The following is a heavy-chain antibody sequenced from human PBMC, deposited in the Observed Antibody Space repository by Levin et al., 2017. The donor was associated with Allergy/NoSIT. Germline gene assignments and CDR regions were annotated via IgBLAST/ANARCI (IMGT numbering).Heavy chain of an antibody. CDR1: GFTFRTYW. CDR3: VRAPYSSGWHEFDC. V-gene: IGHV3-74*01. CDR2: IHGDGITI. J-gene: IGHJ4*02. Sequence: GESLKISCEASGFTFRTYWMHWVRQAPGKGLVWVARIHGDGITIAYADSAKGRFTISRDNAKSTLYLQMNSLRAEDTAVYHCVRAPYSSGWHEFDCWGQGTLVTVSS. D-gene: IGHD6-19*01.